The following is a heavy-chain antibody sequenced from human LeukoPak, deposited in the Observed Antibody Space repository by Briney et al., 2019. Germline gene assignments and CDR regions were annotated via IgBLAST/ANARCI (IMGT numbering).Heavy chain of an antibody. J-gene: IGHJ4*02. Sequence: PGGSLRLSCAASGLIFSNYWMTWVRQAPGKGLEWVANIKEDGSETYYVDSVKGRFTISRDNDKNTLYLQMNSLRAEDTAVYYCEAYGSVWGQGTLVIVPS. CDR2: IKEDGSET. CDR3: EAYGSV. D-gene: IGHD3-10*01. V-gene: IGHV3-7*03. CDR1: GLIFSNYW.